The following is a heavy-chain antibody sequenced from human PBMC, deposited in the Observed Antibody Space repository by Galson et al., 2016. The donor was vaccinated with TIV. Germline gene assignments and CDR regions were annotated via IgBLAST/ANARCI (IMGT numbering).Heavy chain of an antibody. CDR2: ISGSGIST. Sequence: SLRLSCAASGFRISNYVMSWVRQAPGKGLAWVSSISGSGISTYYADSVKGRFTISGDNSKNMLYLLMNSLSAEDTALYYCATPYSSSSFSSYYALDVWGQGTTVTVSS. D-gene: IGHD4-11*01. CDR3: ATPYSSSSFSSYYALDV. CDR1: GFRISNYV. J-gene: IGHJ6*02. V-gene: IGHV3-23*01.